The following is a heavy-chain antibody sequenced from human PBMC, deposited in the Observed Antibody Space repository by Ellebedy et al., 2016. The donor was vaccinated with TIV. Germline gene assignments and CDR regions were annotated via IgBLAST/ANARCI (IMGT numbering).Heavy chain of an antibody. J-gene: IGHJ5*02. CDR2: ISSSGSTI. V-gene: IGHV3-48*03. CDR3: ARLHSRVFDP. D-gene: IGHD2-21*01. CDR1: GFTFSSYE. Sequence: PGGSLRLSCAASGFTFSSYEMNWVRQAPGKGLKWVSYISSSGSTIYYADSVKGRFTISRDNAKNSLYLQMNSLRAEDTAVYYCARLHSRVFDPWGQGTLVTVSS.